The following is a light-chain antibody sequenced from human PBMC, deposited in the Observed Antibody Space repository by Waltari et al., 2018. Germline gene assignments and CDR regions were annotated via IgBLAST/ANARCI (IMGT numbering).Light chain of an antibody. Sequence: QLVLTQSPSASASLGASVKLTCNLSSGHSTNVIAWLQKRPEKGPRYLMKVNSDGSHNKGAGIPDRFSGSSSGAERYLTISRLQSEDEADYYCQTGGHGTWVFGGGTKLTVL. CDR3: QTGGHGTWV. CDR2: VNSDGSH. V-gene: IGLV4-69*01. CDR1: SGHSTNV. J-gene: IGLJ3*02.